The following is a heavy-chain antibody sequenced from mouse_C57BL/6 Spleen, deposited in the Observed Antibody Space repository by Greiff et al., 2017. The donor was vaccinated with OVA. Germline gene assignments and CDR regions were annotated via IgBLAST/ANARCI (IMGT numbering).Heavy chain of an antibody. CDR1: GYTFTSYW. Sequence: QVQLQQPGAELVKPGASVKLSCKASGYTFTSYWMHWVKQRPGQGLEWIGMIHPNSGSTNYNEKFKSKATLTVDKSSSTAYMQLSSLTSEDSAVYYCARSEDYDDWFAYWGQGTLVTVSA. D-gene: IGHD2-4*01. J-gene: IGHJ3*01. V-gene: IGHV1-64*01. CDR3: ARSEDYDDWFAY. CDR2: IHPNSGST.